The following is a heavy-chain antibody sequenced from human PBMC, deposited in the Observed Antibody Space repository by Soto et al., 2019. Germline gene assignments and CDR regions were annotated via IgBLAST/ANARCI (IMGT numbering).Heavy chain of an antibody. V-gene: IGHV1-69*06. CDR1: GGTFRSFA. J-gene: IGHJ3*02. Sequence: QVQLVQSGLEGKKPGPSVKGPSKASGGTFRSFASTWVRQAPEQGLEWMGGIIPIFGTANYAQKFQGRVTITADKSTSTAYMELSSLRYEDTAVYYCARPITPGAFDIWGQGTMVTVSS. D-gene: IGHD2-15*01. CDR3: ARPITPGAFDI. CDR2: IIPIFGTA.